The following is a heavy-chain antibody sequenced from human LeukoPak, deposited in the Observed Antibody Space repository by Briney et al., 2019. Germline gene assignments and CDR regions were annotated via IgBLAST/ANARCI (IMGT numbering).Heavy chain of an antibody. J-gene: IGHJ4*02. CDR1: GASIIGGSFF. V-gene: IGHV4-61*02. CDR3: VRGASVFDY. CDR2: VHPTGST. Sequence: PSETLSLTCTVSGASIIGGSFFWSWIRQPAGRAPEWIGRVHPTGSTNYNPSLSSRVIVSLDTSNNQFSLRLMSVPAADSAVYYCVRGASVFDYWGQGAPVTVSS.